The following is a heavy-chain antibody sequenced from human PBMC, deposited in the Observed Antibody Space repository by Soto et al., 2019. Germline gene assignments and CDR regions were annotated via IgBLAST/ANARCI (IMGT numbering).Heavy chain of an antibody. CDR1: GGTFSSYT. CDR3: ASWLKGPDIGNYYYGMDV. CDR2: IIPILRAA. D-gene: IGHD2-15*01. V-gene: IGHV1-69*13. J-gene: IGHJ6*02. Sequence: ASVKVSCKASGGTFSSYTISWVRQAPGQGLEWLGGIIPILRAADYAQKFQGRVTITADEFTRTAYMEMNSLRSEDTAVYYCASWLKGPDIGNYYYGMDVWGQGTTVTVSS.